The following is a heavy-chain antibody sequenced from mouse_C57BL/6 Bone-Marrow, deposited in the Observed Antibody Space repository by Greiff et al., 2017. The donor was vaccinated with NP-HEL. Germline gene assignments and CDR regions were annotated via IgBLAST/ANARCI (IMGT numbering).Heavy chain of an antibody. J-gene: IGHJ1*03. CDR2: IDPSDSET. CDR1: GYTFTSYW. V-gene: IGHV1-52*01. Sequence: QVQLQQPGAELVRPGSSVKLSCKASGYTFTSYWMHWVKQRPIQGLEWIGNIDPSDSETHYNQKFKDKATLTVDKSSSTAYMQLSSLTSEDSAVYCCAREAITTVVATDWYFDVWGTGTTVTVSS. D-gene: IGHD1-1*01. CDR3: AREAITTVVATDWYFDV.